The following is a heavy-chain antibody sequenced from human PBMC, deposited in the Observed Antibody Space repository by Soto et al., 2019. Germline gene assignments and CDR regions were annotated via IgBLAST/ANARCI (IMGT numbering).Heavy chain of an antibody. CDR3: ARAKNSIVVVPAAPRRGLDV. CDR1: GGSISSGGYS. J-gene: IGHJ6*02. D-gene: IGHD2-2*01. Sequence: SETLSLTCAVSGGSISSGGYSWSWIRQPPGKGLEWIGYIYHSGSTYYNPSLKSRVTISVDRSKNQFSLKLSSVTAADTAVYYCARAKNSIVVVPAAPRRGLDVWGQGTTVTVSS. V-gene: IGHV4-30-2*01. CDR2: IYHSGST.